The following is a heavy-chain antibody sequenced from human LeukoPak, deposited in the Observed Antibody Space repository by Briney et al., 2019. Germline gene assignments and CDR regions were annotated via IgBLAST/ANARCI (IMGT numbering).Heavy chain of an antibody. CDR2: ISGSGGST. CDR1: GFTFSSYA. D-gene: IGHD7-27*01. Sequence: PGGSLRLSRAASGFTFSSYAMSWVRLAPGKGLEWVSAISGSGGSTYYADSVKGRFTISRDNSKNTLYLQMNSLRAEDTAVYYCAKVFEKGMGILGYWGQGTLVTVSS. V-gene: IGHV3-23*01. CDR3: AKVFEKGMGILGY. J-gene: IGHJ4*02.